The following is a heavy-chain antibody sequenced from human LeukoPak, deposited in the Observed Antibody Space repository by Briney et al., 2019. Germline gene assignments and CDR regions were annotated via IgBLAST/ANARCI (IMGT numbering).Heavy chain of an antibody. V-gene: IGHV3-74*01. CDR1: GFTFSSYW. D-gene: IGHD4-17*01. CDR3: ARAFSTSVTYYFDY. Sequence: GGSLRLSCAASGFTFSSYWMHWVRQAPGKGLVWVSRINSDGSSTSYADSVKGRFTISRDNAKNTLYLQMNSLRAEDTAVYYCARAFSTSVTYYFDYWGQGTLVTVSS. J-gene: IGHJ4*02. CDR2: INSDGSST.